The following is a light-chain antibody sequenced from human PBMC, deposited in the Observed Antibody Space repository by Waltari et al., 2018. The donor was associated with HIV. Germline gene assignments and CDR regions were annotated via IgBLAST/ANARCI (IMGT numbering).Light chain of an antibody. CDR2: DTN. CDR3: QTFDTSLSGFVV. V-gene: IGLV1-40*01. CDR1: RSNIGAIYD. J-gene: IGLJ2*01. Sequence: QPVLTQPPSVSGAPGHRVTISCTGSRSNIGAIYDVHSYQHIPGAAPKLLIYDTNTLPSGVPYRVSGSKSGTSASLAIAGLQADDEAVYYCQTFDTSLSGFVVFGGGTKLTVL.